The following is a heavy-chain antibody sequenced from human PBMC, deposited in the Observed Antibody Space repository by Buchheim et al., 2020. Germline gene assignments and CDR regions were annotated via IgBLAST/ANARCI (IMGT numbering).Heavy chain of an antibody. CDR3: AKTVHILPGYQRWVYYMDV. CDR2: IRGSGFDT. Sequence: EMQLLESGGGLVQPGGSLRISCVASGFTFNTSAMTWVRQAPGKGLEWVSAIRGSGFDTYYADSVTGCFTISRAHSKNMLYLEMNSLRAEDAAIYFCAKTVHILPGYQRWVYYMDVWGKGTT. CDR1: GFTFNTSA. V-gene: IGHV3-23*01. J-gene: IGHJ6*03. D-gene: IGHD3-9*01.